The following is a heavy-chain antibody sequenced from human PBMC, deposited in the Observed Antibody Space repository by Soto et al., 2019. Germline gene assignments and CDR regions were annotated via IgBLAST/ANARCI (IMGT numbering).Heavy chain of an antibody. CDR2: ISGSGCRT. CDR1: AFTFSSYA. V-gene: IGHV3-23*01. CDR3: AKKSYYYDSSGIDY. Sequence: PVWALRHSCASSAFTFSSYAMSLVVQTPGKLLEWVSAISGSGCRTYYADSVKGRFTISRDNSKNTLYLQMNSLRAEDTAVYYCAKKSYYYDSSGIDYWGQGTLVTVSS. J-gene: IGHJ4*02. D-gene: IGHD3-22*01.